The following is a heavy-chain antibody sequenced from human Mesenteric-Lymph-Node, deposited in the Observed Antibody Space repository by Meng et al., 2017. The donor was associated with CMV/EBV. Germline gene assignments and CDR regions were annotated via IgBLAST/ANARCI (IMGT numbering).Heavy chain of an antibody. V-gene: IGHV3-74*01. Sequence: GGSLRLSCAASGFTLSSYWMHWVRQAPGKGLVWVSRIKSDGSSISYADSVKGRFTISRDNAENTLYLHMNSLRAEDTAVYYCARAGSGSYSTYSDYWGQGTLVTVSS. CDR3: ARAGSGSYSTYSDY. J-gene: IGHJ4*02. D-gene: IGHD1-26*01. CDR2: IKSDGSSI. CDR1: GFTLSSYW.